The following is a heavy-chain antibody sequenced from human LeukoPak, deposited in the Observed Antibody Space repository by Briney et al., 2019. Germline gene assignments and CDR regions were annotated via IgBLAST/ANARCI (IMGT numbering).Heavy chain of an antibody. CDR3: ARHDGIGYYNPLDY. D-gene: IGHD3-3*01. V-gene: IGHV4-39*01. CDR2: FFARGTT. CDR1: GAFLRSTDHY. J-gene: IGHJ4*02. Sequence: PSETLSLTCSVSGAFLRSTDHYWGWIRQSPGKGLEWIGSFFARGTTYYNPSLKSRVIISVDTSKNQFSLKVSSVTAADTAVYYCARHDGIGYYNPLDYWGRGTLVTVSS.